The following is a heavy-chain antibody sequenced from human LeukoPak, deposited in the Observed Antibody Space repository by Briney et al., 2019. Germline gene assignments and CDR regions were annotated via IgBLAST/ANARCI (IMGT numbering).Heavy chain of an antibody. J-gene: IGHJ4*02. CDR1: GFTLSSYE. V-gene: IGHV3-48*03. Sequence: GGSLRLSCAASGFTLSSYEMNWVRLAPGKGLEWISYISRTGNSIYYADSVKGRFTISRDSAKNSLYLQMNSMRAEDTAVYYCARGPYSSNWYVDYWGQGTLVTVAS. CDR2: ISRTGNSI. D-gene: IGHD6-13*01. CDR3: ARGPYSSNWYVDY.